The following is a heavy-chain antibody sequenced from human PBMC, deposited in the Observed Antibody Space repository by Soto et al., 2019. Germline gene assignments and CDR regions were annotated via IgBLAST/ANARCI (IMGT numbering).Heavy chain of an antibody. Sequence: GGSLRLSCAASGFTFSSYSMNWVRQAPGKGLEWVSSISSSRSYIYYADSVKGRFTISRDNAKNSLYLQMNSLRAEDTAVYYCARAPRGDYGMDVWGQGTTVTVSS. V-gene: IGHV3-21*01. CDR3: ARAPRGDYGMDV. J-gene: IGHJ6*02. CDR2: ISSSRSYI. CDR1: GFTFSSYS.